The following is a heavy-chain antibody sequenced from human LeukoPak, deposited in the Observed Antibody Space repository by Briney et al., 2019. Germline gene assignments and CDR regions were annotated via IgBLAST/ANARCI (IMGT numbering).Heavy chain of an antibody. Sequence: PGGSLRLSCAASGFTFSSYTLNWARQAPGKGLECVSSISSTSSYIYNADSAKGRFTISRDNAKNSLYLQMDSLRVEDTAVYYCARGQWPDYWGQGTLVTVSS. V-gene: IGHV3-21*01. J-gene: IGHJ4*02. CDR3: ARGQWPDY. D-gene: IGHD6-19*01. CDR1: GFTFSSYT. CDR2: ISSTSSYI.